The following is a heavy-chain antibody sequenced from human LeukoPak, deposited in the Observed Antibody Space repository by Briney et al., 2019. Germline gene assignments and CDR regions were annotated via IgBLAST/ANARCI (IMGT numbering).Heavy chain of an antibody. V-gene: IGHV3-30*03. CDR2: ISSDGSDK. CDR1: GFTFSNYG. CDR3: ARDYPADH. J-gene: IGHJ4*02. Sequence: GGSLRLSCAASGFTFSNYGMHWVRQAPGKGLDWVALISSDGSDKKYADSVKGRFTMSRDNSKNTLYLQLHSLRLEDTAVYYCARDYPADHWGQGTLVTVSS.